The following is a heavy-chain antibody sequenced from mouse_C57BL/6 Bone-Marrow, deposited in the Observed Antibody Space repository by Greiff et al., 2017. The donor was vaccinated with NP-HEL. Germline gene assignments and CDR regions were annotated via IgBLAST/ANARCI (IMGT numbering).Heavy chain of an antibody. V-gene: IGHV5-4*01. Sequence: EVQLVESGGGLVKPGGSLKLSCAASGFTLSSYAMSWVRQTPEKRLEWVATISDGGSYTYYPDNVKGRFTTSRDNAKNNLYLQMSHLKSEDTAMYYCARERGNGYYAMDYWGQGTSVTVSS. CDR2: ISDGGSYT. CDR3: ARERGNGYYAMDY. D-gene: IGHD2-1*01. J-gene: IGHJ4*01. CDR1: GFTLSSYA.